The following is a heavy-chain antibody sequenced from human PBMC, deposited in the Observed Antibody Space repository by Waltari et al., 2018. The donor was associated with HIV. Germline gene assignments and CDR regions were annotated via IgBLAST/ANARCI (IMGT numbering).Heavy chain of an antibody. V-gene: IGHV3-7*01. D-gene: IGHD5-18*01. CDR2: IKQDGSEQ. Sequence: EVQLVASGGGLVQPGGSLRLSCAASGFTFCAYWLGWVGPAPGKGLEWVANIKQDGSEQYYVDSVKGRFTISRDNAKNSLYLQMNSLRADDTAVYYCARPQGGYSYGFNYWGQGTLVTVSS. CDR1: GFTFCAYW. CDR3: ARPQGGYSYGFNY. J-gene: IGHJ4*02.